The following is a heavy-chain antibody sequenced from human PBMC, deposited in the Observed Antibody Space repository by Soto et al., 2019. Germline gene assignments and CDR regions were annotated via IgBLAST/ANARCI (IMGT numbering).Heavy chain of an antibody. CDR3: ARGRIVVLPAARHNWFDP. D-gene: IGHD2-2*01. J-gene: IGHJ5*02. CDR2: IFYSGST. Sequence: PSETLSLTCTVSGGSISSGGYYWSWIRQHPGKGLEWIGYIFYSGSTYYNPSLKSRVTISVDTSKNQFSLTLTSVTAADTAVYYCARGRIVVLPAARHNWFDPWGQGTLVTVSS. CDR1: GGSISSGGYY. V-gene: IGHV4-39*01.